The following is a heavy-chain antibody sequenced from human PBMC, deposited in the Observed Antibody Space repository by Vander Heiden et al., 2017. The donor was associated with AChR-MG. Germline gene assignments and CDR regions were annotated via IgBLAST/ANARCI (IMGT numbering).Heavy chain of an antibody. V-gene: IGHV4-31*03. CDR1: GGSISSACYY. J-gene: IGHJ5*02. D-gene: IGHD2-2*01. CDR2: IYYSGST. Sequence: QVQLQESGPGLVKPSQTLSLTCPVPGGSISSACYYWSWIRQHPGKGLEWIGYIYYSGSTYYNPSLKSRVTISVDTSKNQFSLKLSSVTAADTAVYYCARSGYCSSTSCYAGWFDPWGQGTLVTVSS. CDR3: ARSGYCSSTSCYAGWFDP.